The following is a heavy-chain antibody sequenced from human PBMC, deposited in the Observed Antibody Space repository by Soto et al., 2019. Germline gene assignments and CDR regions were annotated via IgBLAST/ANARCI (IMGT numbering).Heavy chain of an antibody. CDR3: ARGGYSSENGMGV. J-gene: IGHJ6*02. Sequence: ASVKVSCKASGYTFTGYYMHCVRQAPGQGLEWMGWINPNSGNTGYAQKFQGRVTMTRNTSISTAYMELSSLRSEDTAVYYCARGGYSSENGMGVWGQRTTVTVSS. CDR2: INPNSGNT. V-gene: IGHV1-8*02. D-gene: IGHD6-19*01. CDR1: GYTFTGYY.